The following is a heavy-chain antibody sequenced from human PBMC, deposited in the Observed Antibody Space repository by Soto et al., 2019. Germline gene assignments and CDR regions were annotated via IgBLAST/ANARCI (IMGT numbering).Heavy chain of an antibody. CDR1: GYSISSGYY. D-gene: IGHD6-13*01. Sequence: PSETLSLTCAVSGYSISSGYYWGCIRQPPGKGLEWIASIYHSGSAYYNPSLKSRVTISVDTSKNQFSLKLTSVTAADTAVYYCARDRPGVGSSWRYWGQGTLVTVYS. CDR2: IYHSGSA. J-gene: IGHJ4*02. V-gene: IGHV4-38-2*02. CDR3: ARDRPGVGSSWRY.